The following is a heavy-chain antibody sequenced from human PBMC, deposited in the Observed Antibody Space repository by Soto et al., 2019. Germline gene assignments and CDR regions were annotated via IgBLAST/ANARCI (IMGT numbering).Heavy chain of an antibody. Sequence: QVQLQESGPGLVKPSETLSLTCTVSGASTSGNYWSWIRQPPGKGLELIGYIYDSGSTNYSPSLQSRVTMSVDRSKNQFSLALTSVTAADTALYFCARYRRGTGWYYLDYWGQGILVTVSS. V-gene: IGHV4-59*01. CDR3: ARYRRGTGWYYLDY. CDR2: IYDSGST. D-gene: IGHD6-19*01. J-gene: IGHJ4*02. CDR1: GASTSGNY.